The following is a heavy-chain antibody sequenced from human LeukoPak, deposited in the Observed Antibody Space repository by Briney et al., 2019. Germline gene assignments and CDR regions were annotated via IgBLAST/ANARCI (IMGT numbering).Heavy chain of an antibody. D-gene: IGHD1-26*01. V-gene: IGHV3-73*01. Sequence: PGGSLRLSCAASGFTFSGSAMHWVRQASGKGLEWVGRIRSKANSYATAYAASVKGRFTISRDDSKNTAYLQMNSLKTEDTAVYYCTRQVDSGSYDYYGMDVWGQGTTVTVSS. CDR1: GFTFSGSA. CDR3: TRQVDSGSYDYYGMDV. J-gene: IGHJ6*02. CDR2: IRSKANSYAT.